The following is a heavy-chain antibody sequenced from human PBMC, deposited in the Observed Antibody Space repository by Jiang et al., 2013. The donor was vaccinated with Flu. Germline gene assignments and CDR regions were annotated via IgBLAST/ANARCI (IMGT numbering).Heavy chain of an antibody. D-gene: IGHD2-2*01. CDR1: TFSSYA. V-gene: IGHV3-30*04. J-gene: IGHJ4*02. CDR3: ARDHLRYCSSTSCHYADY. Sequence: TFSSYAMHWVRQAPGKGLEWVAVISYDGSNKYYADSVKGRFTISRDNSKNTLYLQMNSLRAEDTAVYYCARDHLRYCSSTSCHYADYWGQGTLVTVSS. CDR2: ISYDGSNK.